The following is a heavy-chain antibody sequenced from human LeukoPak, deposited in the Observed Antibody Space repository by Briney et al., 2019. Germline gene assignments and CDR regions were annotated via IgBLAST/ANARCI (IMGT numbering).Heavy chain of an antibody. J-gene: IGHJ3*02. CDR3: ARDIVVVPAAMQAFDI. CDR1: GYTFTSYG. Sequence: VASVKVSCKASGYTFTSYGISWVRQAPGQGLEWMGWISAYNGNTNYAQKLQGRVTMTTDASTSTAYMELRSLRSDDTAVYYCARDIVVVPAAMQAFDIWGQGTMVTVSS. V-gene: IGHV1-18*01. CDR2: ISAYNGNT. D-gene: IGHD2-2*01.